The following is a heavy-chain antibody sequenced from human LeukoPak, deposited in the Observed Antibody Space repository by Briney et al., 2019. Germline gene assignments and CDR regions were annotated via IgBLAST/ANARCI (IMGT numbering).Heavy chain of an antibody. Sequence: PGGSLRLSCAASGFTFSSYAMSWVRQAPGKGLEWVSAISDSGGSTYYADSVKGRFTISRDNSKNTLYLQMNSLRDEDTAVYYCAKDPDQYKLLLRAAAGPYWGQGTLVTVSS. CDR2: ISDSGGST. CDR3: AKDPDQYKLLLRAAAGPY. D-gene: IGHD6-13*01. CDR1: GFTFSSYA. J-gene: IGHJ4*02. V-gene: IGHV3-23*01.